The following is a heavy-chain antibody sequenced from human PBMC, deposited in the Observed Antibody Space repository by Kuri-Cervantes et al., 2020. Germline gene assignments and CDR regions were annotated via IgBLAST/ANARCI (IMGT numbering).Heavy chain of an antibody. Sequence: GSLRLSCTVSGGSISSYYWSWIRQPPGKGLEWIGYIYYSGSTNYNPSLKSRVTISVDTSKNQFSLKLSSVTAADTAVYYCARELQDYYYYGMDVWGQGTTVTVSS. CDR1: GGSISSYY. V-gene: IGHV4-59*01. CDR2: IYYSGST. CDR3: ARELQDYYYYGMDV. D-gene: IGHD3-10*01. J-gene: IGHJ6*02.